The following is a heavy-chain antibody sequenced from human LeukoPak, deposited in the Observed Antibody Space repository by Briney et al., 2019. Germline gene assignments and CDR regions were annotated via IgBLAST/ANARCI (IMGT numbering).Heavy chain of an antibody. CDR3: ARHWGVLDY. V-gene: IGHV3-48*01. D-gene: IGHD7-27*01. CDR1: GFTFSSYS. CDR2: ISSSSSTI. J-gene: IGHJ4*02. Sequence: GGSLRLSCAASGFTFSSYSMNWVRQAPGKGLEWVSYISSSSSTIYYADSVKGRFTISRDNAKNSLYLQMNSLRAEDTAVYYCARHWGVLDYWGQGTLVTVSS.